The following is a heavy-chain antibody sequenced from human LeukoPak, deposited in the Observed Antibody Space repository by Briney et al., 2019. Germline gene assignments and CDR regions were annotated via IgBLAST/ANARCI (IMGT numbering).Heavy chain of an antibody. CDR2: IRFDGNLQ. CDR1: GFTFRTFG. Sequence: PGGSLRLSCAASGFTFRTFGMHWVRQAPGKGLEWVAFIRFDGNLQYHADSVQGRFNLSRDNSKNTLSLQMNSLRPDDTAVCYCLKDQYPPTNWFDPWGQGTLVTVSS. D-gene: IGHD2-2*02. V-gene: IGHV3-30*02. J-gene: IGHJ5*02. CDR3: LKDQYPPTNWFDP.